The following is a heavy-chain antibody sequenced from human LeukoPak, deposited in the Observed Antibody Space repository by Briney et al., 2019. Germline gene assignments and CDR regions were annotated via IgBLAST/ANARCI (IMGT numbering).Heavy chain of an antibody. J-gene: IGHJ5*02. Sequence: ASVKVSCKASGYPFRGYYMHWVRQAPGQGLEWMGWINPDNGMTDHAQKFQDRVTMTKDTSISTVFMELSSLTSDDTAVYYCARDEDHGDFGHKNWFDPWGQGTLVTVSS. CDR2: INPDNGMT. CDR3: ARDEDHGDFGHKNWFDP. V-gene: IGHV1-2*02. CDR1: GYPFRGYY. D-gene: IGHD4-17*01.